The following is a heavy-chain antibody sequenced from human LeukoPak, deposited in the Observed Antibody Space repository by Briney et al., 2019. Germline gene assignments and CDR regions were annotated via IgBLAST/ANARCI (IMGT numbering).Heavy chain of an antibody. CDR3: ARGERMTTVTNDAFDI. CDR1: GFTFSSYA. CDR2: ISYDGSNK. J-gene: IGHJ3*02. D-gene: IGHD4-17*01. Sequence: GGSLRLSCAASGFTFSSYAMHWVRQAPGKGLEWVAIISYDGSNKYYAGSVKGRFTISRDNSKNTLYLQMNSLRAEDTAVYYCARGERMTTVTNDAFDIWGQGTMVTVSS. V-gene: IGHV3-30*04.